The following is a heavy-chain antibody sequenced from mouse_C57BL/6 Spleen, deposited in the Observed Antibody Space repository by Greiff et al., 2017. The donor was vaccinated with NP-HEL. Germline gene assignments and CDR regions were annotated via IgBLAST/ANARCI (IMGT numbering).Heavy chain of an antibody. CDR3: ARDGKGAMDY. Sequence: QVQLQQPGAELVRPGSSVKLSYKASGYTFTSYWMHWVKQRPIQGLEWIGNIDPSDSETHYNQKFKDKATLTVDKSSSTAYMQLSSLTSEDSAVYYCARDGKGAMDYWGQGTSVTVSS. J-gene: IGHJ4*01. D-gene: IGHD2-1*01. CDR2: IDPSDSET. V-gene: IGHV1-52*01. CDR1: GYTFTSYW.